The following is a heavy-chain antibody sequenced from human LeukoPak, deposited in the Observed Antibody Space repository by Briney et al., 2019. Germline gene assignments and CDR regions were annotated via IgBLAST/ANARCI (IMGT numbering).Heavy chain of an antibody. J-gene: IGHJ6*03. D-gene: IGHD2-2*01. CDR3: ARAEGCSSTSCPPDYYYYMDV. Sequence: SGGSLRLSCAASGFTFSSYSMNWVRQAPGKGLEWVSYISSSSSTIYYADSVKGRFTISRDNAKNSLYLQMNSLRAEDTAVYYCARAEGCSSTSCPPDYYYYMDVWGKGTTVTVSS. CDR2: ISSSSSTI. CDR1: GFTFSSYS. V-gene: IGHV3-48*01.